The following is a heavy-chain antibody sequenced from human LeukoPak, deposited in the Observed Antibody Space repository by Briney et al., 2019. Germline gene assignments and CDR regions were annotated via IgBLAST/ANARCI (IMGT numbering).Heavy chain of an antibody. CDR1: GFTFSSYA. D-gene: IGHD3-22*01. J-gene: IGHJ4*02. CDR2: ISGSTDST. V-gene: IGHV3-23*01. CDR3: AKGAAIGYYYDISGYPN. Sequence: GGSLRLSCAASGFTFSSYAMSWVRQAPGKGLEWVSVISGSTDSTYYGDSVKGRFAISRDNSNNKLYLQMNSLRAEDTAVYYCAKGAAIGYYYDISGYPNWGQGTLVTVSS.